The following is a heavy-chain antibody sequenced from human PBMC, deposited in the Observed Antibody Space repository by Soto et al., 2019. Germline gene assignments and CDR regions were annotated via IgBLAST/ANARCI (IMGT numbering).Heavy chain of an antibody. J-gene: IGHJ4*02. V-gene: IGHV3-64*01. Sequence: GGSLRLACAASGFTFSSYAMHWVRQAPGKGLEYVSAISSNGGSTYYANSVKGRFTISRDNSKNTLYLQMGSLRAEDTAVYYCARVPRYSRNPDHFDYWGQGTLVTVSS. CDR1: GFTFSSYA. D-gene: IGHD2-15*01. CDR3: ARVPRYSRNPDHFDY. CDR2: ISSNGGST.